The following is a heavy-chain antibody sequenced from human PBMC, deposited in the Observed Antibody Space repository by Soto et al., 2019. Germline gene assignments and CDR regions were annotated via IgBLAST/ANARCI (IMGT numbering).Heavy chain of an antibody. CDR1: GYSFTSYW. CDR3: ARRGWLRSLYYYGMDV. V-gene: IGHV5-51*01. CDR2: IYPGDSDT. Sequence: GESLKISCKGSGYSFTSYWIGWVRQMPGKGLEWMGIIYPGDSDTRYSPPFQGQVTISADKSISTAYLQWSSLKASDTAMYYCARRGWLRSLYYYGMDVWGQGPTVTVYS. J-gene: IGHJ6*02. D-gene: IGHD5-12*01.